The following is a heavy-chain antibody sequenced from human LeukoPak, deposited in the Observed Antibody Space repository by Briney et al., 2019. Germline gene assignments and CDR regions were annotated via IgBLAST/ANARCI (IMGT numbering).Heavy chain of an antibody. CDR1: GGSISSSAYY. V-gene: IGHV4-39*01. J-gene: IGHJ4*02. D-gene: IGHD1-26*01. Sequence: SETLSLTCTVSGGSISSSAYYWGWIRQPPGNGLDWIGSISYSGSTYHNPSLKSRVTISVDTSKNRFSLKLISVTAADTAVYYCATYSGTFYLQFDYWGQGTLVTVSS. CDR3: ATYSGTFYLQFDY. CDR2: ISYSGST.